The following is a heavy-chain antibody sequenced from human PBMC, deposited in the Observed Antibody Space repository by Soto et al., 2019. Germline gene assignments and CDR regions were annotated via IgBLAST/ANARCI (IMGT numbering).Heavy chain of an antibody. J-gene: IGHJ6*01. CDR1: GGTFSSYA. CDR2: IIPIFGTA. Sequence: SVKVSCKASGGTFSSYAISWVRQAPGQGLEWMGGIIPIFGTANYAQKFQGRVTITADESTSTAYMELSSLRSEDTAVYYCAREAQGSSGWYYYGRGVCERRTRGTV. CDR3: AREAQGSSGWYYYGRGV. D-gene: IGHD6-19*01. V-gene: IGHV1-69*13.